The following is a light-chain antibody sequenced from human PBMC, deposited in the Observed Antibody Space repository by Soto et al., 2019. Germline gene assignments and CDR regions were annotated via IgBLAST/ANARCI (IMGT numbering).Light chain of an antibody. CDR2: GAS. CDR3: QKYGNSYPYT. V-gene: IGKV3-20*01. J-gene: IGKJ5*01. Sequence: EIVLTQSPGTLSLSPGEGATLSCRASQSVSSSYLAWYQHKPGQAPRLLIYGASTRATGIPDRFSGSGSGTDFTLTISKLEPEDFAVYYCQKYGNSYPYTFGQGTRLEIK. CDR1: QSVSSSY.